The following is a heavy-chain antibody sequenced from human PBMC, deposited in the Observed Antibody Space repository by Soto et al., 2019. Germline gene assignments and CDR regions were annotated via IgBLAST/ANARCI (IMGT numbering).Heavy chain of an antibody. CDR1: GYTFSDFD. Sequence: ASVKVSCKASGYTFSDFDINWLRQAAGQGPEWMGWMNAKSGDTFSAQRFQGKFSMTWDTSLNTAYMEVGSLTSDDAAIYYCARGNPFNYAGFEVWG. CDR2: MNAKSGDT. CDR3: ARGNPFNYAGFEV. D-gene: IGHD3-16*01. J-gene: IGHJ3*01. V-gene: IGHV1-8*01.